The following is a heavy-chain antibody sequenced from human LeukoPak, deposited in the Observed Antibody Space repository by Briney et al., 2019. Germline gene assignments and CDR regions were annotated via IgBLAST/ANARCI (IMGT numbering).Heavy chain of an antibody. J-gene: IGHJ4*02. D-gene: IGHD3-10*01. V-gene: IGHV3-23*01. Sequence: GGSLRLSCAASGFTFSSYGMSWVRQAPGKGLEWVSAISGSGGSTYYADSVKGRFTISRDNSKNTLYLQMNSLRAEDTAVYYCAKDREWFGELFSQDYFDYWGQGTLVTVSS. CDR2: ISGSGGST. CDR1: GFTFSSYG. CDR3: AKDREWFGELFSQDYFDY.